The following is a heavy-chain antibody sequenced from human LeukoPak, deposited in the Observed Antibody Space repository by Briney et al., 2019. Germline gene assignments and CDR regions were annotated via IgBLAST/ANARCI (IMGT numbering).Heavy chain of an antibody. CDR2: IYYSGST. V-gene: IGHV4-61*01. CDR3: ANSFRPPHTFDC. CDR1: GGSVSTGSYY. J-gene: IGHJ4*02. D-gene: IGHD5-18*01. Sequence: PSEPLSLTCTVSGGSVSTGSYYWSWIRQPPGKGLGWIGYIYYSGSTNYNPSLTSRVTISVDTSKNQFSLKLSSVTAADTAVYYSANSFRPPHTFDCGGQGTLVTASS.